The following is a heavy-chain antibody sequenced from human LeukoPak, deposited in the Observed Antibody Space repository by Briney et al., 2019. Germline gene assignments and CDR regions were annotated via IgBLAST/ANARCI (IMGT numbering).Heavy chain of an antibody. CDR2: INSDGSST. Sequence: GGSLRLSCAASGFTFSSYWMHWVRQAPGKGLGWVSRINSDGSSTSYADSVKGRFTISRDNAKNTLYLQMNSLRAEDTAVYYCARDLGYSYGYVYWGQGTLVTVSS. J-gene: IGHJ4*02. D-gene: IGHD5-18*01. CDR3: ARDLGYSYGYVY. V-gene: IGHV3-74*01. CDR1: GFTFSSYW.